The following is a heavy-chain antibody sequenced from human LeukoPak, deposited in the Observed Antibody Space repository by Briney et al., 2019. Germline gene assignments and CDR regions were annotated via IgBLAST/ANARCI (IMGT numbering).Heavy chain of an antibody. CDR1: GFTFDDYA. CDR3: ARDSGAADY. D-gene: IGHD6-25*01. J-gene: IGHJ4*02. V-gene: IGHV3-21*01. Sequence: PGGSLRLSCAASGFTFDDYAMNWVRQAPGKGLEWVSSISSSSSYIYYADSVKGRFTISRDDAKNSLYLQMNSLRAEDTAVYYCARDSGAADYWGQGTLVTVSS. CDR2: ISSSSSYI.